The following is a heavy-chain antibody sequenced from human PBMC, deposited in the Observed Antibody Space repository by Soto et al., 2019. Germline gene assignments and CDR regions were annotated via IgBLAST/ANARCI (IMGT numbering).Heavy chain of an antibody. V-gene: IGHV3-21*01. CDR1: GFTFSSYS. J-gene: IGHJ4*02. CDR3: SRDLSSSWSRFDV. CDR2: ISSSSSYI. Sequence: PGGSLRLSCAASGFTFSSYSMNWVRQAPGKGLEWVSSISSSSSYIYYADSVKGRFTISRDNAKNSLYLQMNSLRAEDTAVYYYSRDLSSSWSRFDVRGKGTLVSVSS. D-gene: IGHD6-13*01.